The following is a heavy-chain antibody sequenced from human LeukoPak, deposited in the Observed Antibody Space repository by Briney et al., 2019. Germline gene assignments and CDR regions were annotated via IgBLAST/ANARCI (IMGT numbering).Heavy chain of an antibody. CDR1: GFTFSSYW. V-gene: IGHV3-7*01. J-gene: IGHJ4*02. D-gene: IGHD3-10*01. CDR3: ARPPLDYHDSGSRFDF. CDR2: IRQDGSEI. Sequence: GGSLRLSCAASGFTFSSYWMSWVRQAPGKGLEWVANIRQDGSEIYYVDSVKGRFTISRDNAKSSLYLQMNSLRADDTAVYYCARPPLDYHDSGSRFDFWGQGTLVTVSS.